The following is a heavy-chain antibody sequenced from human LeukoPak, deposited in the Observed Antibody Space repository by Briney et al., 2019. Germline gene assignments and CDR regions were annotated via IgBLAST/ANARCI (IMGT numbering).Heavy chain of an antibody. D-gene: IGHD2-2*02. V-gene: IGHV3-53*05. J-gene: IGHJ4*02. Sequence: PGGSLRLSCAASGFTVSSNYMSWVRQAPGKGLEWGSVIYSGGTTYYADSVKGRFTISRDNSKNTLYLQMNSLSPEATAVYYCARDPRYCSSTSCSTKGYDYWGQGTLVTVSS. CDR2: IYSGGTT. CDR3: ARDPRYCSSTSCSTKGYDY. CDR1: GFTVSSNY.